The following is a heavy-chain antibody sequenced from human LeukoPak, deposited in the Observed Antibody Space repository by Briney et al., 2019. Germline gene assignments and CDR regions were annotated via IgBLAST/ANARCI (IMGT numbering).Heavy chain of an antibody. D-gene: IGHD6-19*01. Sequence: GGSLRLSCAASRFTFSSYAMNWVRQAPGKGLEWVSSISIITSYIYYADSVKGRFTISRDNPKKCLYLQMNRLRREHTAVSHCPRDSQWLAGSKSYYMDVWGEGTTVTVSS. CDR3: PRDSQWLAGSKSYYMDV. CDR2: ISIITSYI. CDR1: RFTFSSYA. V-gene: IGHV3-21*01. J-gene: IGHJ6*03.